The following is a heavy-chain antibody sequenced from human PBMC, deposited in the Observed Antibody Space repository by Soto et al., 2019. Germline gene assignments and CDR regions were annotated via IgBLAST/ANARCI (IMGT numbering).Heavy chain of an antibody. V-gene: IGHV1-3*05. CDR1: GYTFTSYA. CDR2: INAGNGNT. CDR3: ARVLVGATPVDY. J-gene: IGHJ4*02. Sequence: QVQLVQSGAEEKKPGASVKVSCKASGYTFTSYAMHWVRQAPGQRLEWVGWINAGNGNTKYSQKFQGRVTITRDTSASTAYMELSSLRSEDTAVYYCARVLVGATPVDYWGQGTLVTVSS. D-gene: IGHD1-26*01.